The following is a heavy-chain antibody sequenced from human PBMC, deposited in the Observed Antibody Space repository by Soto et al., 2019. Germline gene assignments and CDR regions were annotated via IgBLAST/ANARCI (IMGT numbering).Heavy chain of an antibody. CDR2: SYYNGVT. V-gene: IGHV4-59*01. CDR3: ARRSRSSSGWYFLDY. CDR1: GGSISSDS. Sequence: SETLSLTCTVSGGSISSDSWSWIRQSPGKALEWIGYSYYNGVTKYNPSLKSRVTISVDTSQNQFSPKLTSVTAADTAVYYCARRSRSSSGWYFLDYWGRGTLVTVSS. D-gene: IGHD6-19*01. J-gene: IGHJ4*02.